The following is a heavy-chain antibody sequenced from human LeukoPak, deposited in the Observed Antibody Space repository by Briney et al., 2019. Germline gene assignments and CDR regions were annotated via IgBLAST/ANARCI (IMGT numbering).Heavy chain of an antibody. D-gene: IGHD3-22*01. Sequence: GGSLRLSCAASGFTFSSYGMHWVRQAPGKGLEWVAVISYDGSNKYYADSVKGRFTISRDNSKNTLYLQMNSPRAEDTAVYYCANIAIYYDSSGSPAFDYWGQGTLVTVSS. V-gene: IGHV3-30*18. J-gene: IGHJ4*02. CDR3: ANIAIYYDSSGSPAFDY. CDR2: ISYDGSNK. CDR1: GFTFSSYG.